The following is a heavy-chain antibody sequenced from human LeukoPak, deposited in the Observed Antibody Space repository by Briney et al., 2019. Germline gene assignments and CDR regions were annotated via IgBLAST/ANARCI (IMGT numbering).Heavy chain of an antibody. CDR2: IYYSGST. D-gene: IGHD2-15*01. Sequence: SETLSLTCTVSGGSISSSSYYWGWIRQPPGKGLEWIGSIYYSGSTYYNPSLKSRVTISIDTSKNQFSLKLSSVTAADTAVYYCARPNCSGGSCYSLGAEYFQHWGQGTLVTVSS. CDR3: ARPNCSGGSCYSLGAEYFQH. CDR1: GGSISSSSYY. J-gene: IGHJ1*01. V-gene: IGHV4-39*01.